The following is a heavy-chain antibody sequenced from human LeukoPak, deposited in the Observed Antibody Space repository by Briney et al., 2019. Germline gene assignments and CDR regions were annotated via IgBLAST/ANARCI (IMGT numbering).Heavy chain of an antibody. Sequence: QTGGSLRLSCAASGFTVSSNYMSWVRQAPGKGLEWVSVIYSGGSTYYADSVKGRFTISRDNSKNTLYLQMSSLRAEDTAVYYCAGEAHMGTIENWGQGTLVTVSS. CDR2: IYSGGST. CDR1: GFTVSSNY. J-gene: IGHJ4*02. D-gene: IGHD2-21*01. V-gene: IGHV3-66*01. CDR3: AGEAHMGTIEN.